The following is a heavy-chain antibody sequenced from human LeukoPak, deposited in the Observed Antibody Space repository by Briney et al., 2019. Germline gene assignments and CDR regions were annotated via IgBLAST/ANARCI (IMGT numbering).Heavy chain of an antibody. Sequence: GGSLRLSCAASGFSVSGNYMSWVRQAPGKVLEWVSVLYSGGNTHYADSVNGRFTISRDNSKNTLYLQMNSLRAEDTAVYYCARGRRVRGYYYYMDVWGKGTTVTVSS. CDR1: GFSVSGNY. CDR3: ARGRRVRGYYYYMDV. D-gene: IGHD3-10*01. CDR2: LYSGGNT. J-gene: IGHJ6*03. V-gene: IGHV3-53*01.